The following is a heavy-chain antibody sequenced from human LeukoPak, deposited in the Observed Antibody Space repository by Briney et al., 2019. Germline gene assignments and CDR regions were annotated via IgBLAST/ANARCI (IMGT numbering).Heavy chain of an antibody. CDR3: ASPYSS. CDR1: GGSVSGYY. Sequence: SETLSLTCAVYGGSVSGYYWSWIRQPPGKGLEWIGEINHSGSTNYNPSLKSRVTISVDTSKNQFSLKLSSVTAADTSVYYCASPYSSWGQGTLVTVSS. CDR2: INHSGST. D-gene: IGHD5-18*01. J-gene: IGHJ5*02. V-gene: IGHV4-34*01.